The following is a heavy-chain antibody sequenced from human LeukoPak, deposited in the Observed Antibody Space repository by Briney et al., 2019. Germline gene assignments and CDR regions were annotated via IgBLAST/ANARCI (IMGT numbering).Heavy chain of an antibody. CDR1: GYTFTGYQ. J-gene: IGHJ4*02. V-gene: IGHV1-2*06. CDR3: ARDMVSGGSYSTRFDY. Sequence: ASVKVSCMPSGYTFTGYQIHWVRQAPGQGLEWVGRINPNSGGTNYAQKSQGRVTMTRDTSISTAYMELSGLTSDDTAVYYCARDMVSGGSYSTRFDYWGQGTLVTVSS. D-gene: IGHD1-26*01. CDR2: INPNSGGT.